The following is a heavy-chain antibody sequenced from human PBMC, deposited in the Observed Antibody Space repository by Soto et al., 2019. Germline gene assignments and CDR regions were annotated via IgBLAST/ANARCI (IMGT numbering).Heavy chain of an antibody. CDR3: ARHGIYEEIVVVTAAKYYYYYYMDV. CDR2: IYCSGST. J-gene: IGHJ6*03. V-gene: IGHV4-59*08. D-gene: IGHD2-2*01. Sequence: SETLSRTCSAARGSNSSYDWNSIRYSPRIGREWFGYIYCSGSTNYNPSLKSRVTISVDTSKNQFSLKLSSVTAADTAVYYCARHGIYEEIVVVTAAKYYYYYYMDVWGKGTTVT. CDR1: RGSNSSYD.